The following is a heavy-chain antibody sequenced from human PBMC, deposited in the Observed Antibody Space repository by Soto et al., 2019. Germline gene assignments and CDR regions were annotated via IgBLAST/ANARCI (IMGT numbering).Heavy chain of an antibody. CDR1: GGSISSSF. D-gene: IGHD2-15*01. V-gene: IGHV4-59*08. CDR3: ARHLYCSGGSCFAPAMDV. CDR2: IYYSGST. Sequence: PSGTLSLTCTASGGSISSSFWSWIWQPQGKGLEWIGYIYYSGSTNYNPSLKSRVTISVDTSKNQFSLKLSSVTAADTAVYYCARHLYCSGGSCFAPAMDVWGQGTTVTVSS. J-gene: IGHJ6*02.